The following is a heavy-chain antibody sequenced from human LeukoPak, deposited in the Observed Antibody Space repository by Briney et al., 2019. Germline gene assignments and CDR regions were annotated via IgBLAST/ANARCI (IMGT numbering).Heavy chain of an antibody. Sequence: GGSLRLSCAASGFTFSDYYMSWIRQAPGKGLEWVSYISSSGSTIYYADSVKGRFTISRDNSKNTLYLQMNSLRAEDTAVYYCAKTTVTSYYFDYWGQGTLVTVSS. CDR2: ISSSGSTI. CDR3: AKTTVTSYYFDY. CDR1: GFTFSDYY. V-gene: IGHV3-11*04. D-gene: IGHD4-11*01. J-gene: IGHJ4*02.